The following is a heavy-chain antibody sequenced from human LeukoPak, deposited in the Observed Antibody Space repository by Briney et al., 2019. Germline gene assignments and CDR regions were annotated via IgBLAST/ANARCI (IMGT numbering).Heavy chain of an antibody. CDR1: GFTFSGYW. CDR2: IKQDGSDK. D-gene: IGHD2-15*01. CDR3: ARSLGYCSAGSCFPFDY. Sequence: PGGSLILSCAASGFTFSGYWMSWVRQAPGKGLEWVANIKQDGSDKYYVDSVKGRFTISRDNAKNSLYLQMNSLRAEDTAVYYCARSLGYCSAGSCFPFDYWGQGTLVTVSS. J-gene: IGHJ4*02. V-gene: IGHV3-7*05.